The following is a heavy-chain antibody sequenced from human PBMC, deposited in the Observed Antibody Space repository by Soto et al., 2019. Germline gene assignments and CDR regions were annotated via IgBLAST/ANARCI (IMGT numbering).Heavy chain of an antibody. D-gene: IGHD3-10*01. CDR3: AETYYYGSGSKNAFDI. CDR2: IIPILGIA. V-gene: IGHV1-69*02. Sequence: QVQLVQSGAEVKKPGSSVKVSCKASGGTFSSYTISWVRQAPGQGLEWMGRIIPILGIANYAQKFQGRVTITADKSTSTAYMELSRLRNEDTAVYYCAETYYYGSGSKNAFDIWGQGTMVTVSS. J-gene: IGHJ3*02. CDR1: GGTFSSYT.